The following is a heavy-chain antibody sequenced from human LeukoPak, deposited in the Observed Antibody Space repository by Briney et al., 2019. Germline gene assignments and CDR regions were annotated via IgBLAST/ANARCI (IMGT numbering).Heavy chain of an antibody. CDR3: AREVQERLDY. J-gene: IGHJ4*02. Sequence: PSETLSLTCTVSGGSISSYYWSWIRQPAGKGLEWIGRIYTSGSTNFNPSLKSRVTMSVATSKNQLSLKLRCVTAADTAVYYCAREVQERLDYWGQGTLVTVSS. CDR1: GGSISSYY. CDR2: IYTSGST. D-gene: IGHD4-11*01. V-gene: IGHV4-4*07.